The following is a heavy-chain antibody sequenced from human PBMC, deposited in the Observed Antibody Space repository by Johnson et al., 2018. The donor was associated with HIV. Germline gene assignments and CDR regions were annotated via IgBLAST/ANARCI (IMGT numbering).Heavy chain of an antibody. V-gene: IGHV3-30*02. CDR3: ARDRREYSSSRWPDAFDI. Sequence: QMLLVESGGGVVQPGGSLRLSCVASGFTFSSYGMHWVRQAPGKGLDWVAFIRYDGSNKHYADSVKGRFTISRDNSKNKLYLQMISLRGEHTAVCYCARDRREYSSSRWPDAFDIWGQGTMVTVSS. J-gene: IGHJ3*02. CDR2: IRYDGSNK. D-gene: IGHD6-6*01. CDR1: GFTFSSYG.